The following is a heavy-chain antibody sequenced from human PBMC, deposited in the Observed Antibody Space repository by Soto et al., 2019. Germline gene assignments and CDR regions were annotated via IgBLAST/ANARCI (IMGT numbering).Heavy chain of an antibody. CDR1: GFTFTSSA. V-gene: IGHV1-58*01. D-gene: IGHD3-22*01. CDR2: IVVGSGNT. Sequence: GASVKVSCKASGFTFTSSAVQWVRQARGQRLEWIGWIVVGSGNTNYAQKFQERVTITRDMSTSTAYMELSSLRSEDTAVYYCAAVDRYYDSSGYYYYGMDVWGQGTTVTVSS. CDR3: AAVDRYYDSSGYYYYGMDV. J-gene: IGHJ6*02.